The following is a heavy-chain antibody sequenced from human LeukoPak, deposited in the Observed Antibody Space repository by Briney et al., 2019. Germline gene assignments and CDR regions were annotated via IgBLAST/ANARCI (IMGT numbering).Heavy chain of an antibody. D-gene: IGHD6-13*01. J-gene: IGHJ5*02. CDR3: ARTSSSWYDNWFDP. Sequence: ASVKVSCKASGYTFTSYGISWVRQAPGQGLEWMGWISAYNGNTNYAQKLQGRVTMTTDTSTSTAYMELRSLRSDDTAVYYCARTSSSWYDNWFDPWGQGTLVTVSS. CDR2: ISAYNGNT. V-gene: IGHV1-18*01. CDR1: GYTFTSYG.